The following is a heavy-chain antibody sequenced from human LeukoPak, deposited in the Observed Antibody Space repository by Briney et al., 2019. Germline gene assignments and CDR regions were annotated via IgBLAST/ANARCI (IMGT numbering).Heavy chain of an antibody. CDR2: FDPEDGET. Sequence: ASVKVSCKVSGYTLTELSMHWVRQAPGKGLEWMGGFDPEDGETIYAQKFQGRVTMTEDTSTDTAYMELSSLRPEDTAVYYCATSHGVATDWFDPWGQGTLVTVSS. J-gene: IGHJ5*02. CDR3: ATSHGVATDWFDP. V-gene: IGHV1-24*01. D-gene: IGHD5-12*01. CDR1: GYTLTELS.